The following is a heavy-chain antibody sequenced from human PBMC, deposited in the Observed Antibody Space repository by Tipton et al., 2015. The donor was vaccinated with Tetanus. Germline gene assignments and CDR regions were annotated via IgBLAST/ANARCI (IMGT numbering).Heavy chain of an antibody. Sequence: LRLSCTVSGGPISSYYWTWIRQPPGRGLEWIGYVHYSGSTNYSPSLRSRVTLSVDTSKNQFSLKLSSATAADTAVYYCARIGWLQQNKPAFDIWGQGTVVTVSS. J-gene: IGHJ3*02. CDR1: GGPISSYY. CDR3: ARIGWLQQNKPAFDI. D-gene: IGHD6-19*01. CDR2: VHYSGST. V-gene: IGHV4-59*01.